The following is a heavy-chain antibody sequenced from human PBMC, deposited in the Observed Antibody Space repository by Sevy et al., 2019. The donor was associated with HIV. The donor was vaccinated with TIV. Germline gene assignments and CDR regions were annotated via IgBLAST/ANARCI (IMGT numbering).Heavy chain of an antibody. D-gene: IGHD5-12*01. CDR1: GFTFNTYS. Sequence: GGYLRLSCVGSGFTFNTYSMNWVRQAPGRGLEWVSSISSSSDYFYYADSVKGRFTISRDNTKNSLYLQMTSLRAEDTAMYYCSRDLGPCFYSGVSLCEYWGHGTLVTVSS. CDR3: SRDLGPCFYSGVSLCEY. J-gene: IGHJ4*01. V-gene: IGHV3-21*01. CDR2: ISSSSDYF.